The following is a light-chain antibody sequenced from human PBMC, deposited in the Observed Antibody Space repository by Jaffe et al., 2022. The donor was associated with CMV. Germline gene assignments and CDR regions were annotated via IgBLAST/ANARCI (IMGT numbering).Light chain of an antibody. CDR2: NAA. CDR3: QQAYSFPRT. Sequence: DIQMTQSPSSLSASVGDRLTITCRASQSISSRLNWYQQKPGKAPEVLIYNAASLQSGVPSRFSGSGSGTDFALTITRLQPEDFATYFCQQAYSFPRTFGQGTKVEVK. J-gene: IGKJ1*01. V-gene: IGKV1-39*01. CDR1: QSISSR.